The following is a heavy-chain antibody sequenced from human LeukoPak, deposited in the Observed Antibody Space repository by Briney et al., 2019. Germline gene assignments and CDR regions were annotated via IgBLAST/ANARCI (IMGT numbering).Heavy chain of an antibody. CDR2: INPDSGGS. CDR1: GYTFAGYY. V-gene: IGHV1-2*02. D-gene: IGHD2-8*01. Sequence: ASVKVSCKASGYTFAGYYMHWVRQARGQGLDWMGWINPDSGGSNSAQKVQGRVTMTRDRSISTAYMELSRLRSDDTAVYYCAGGGDFGLGYCTNGICPPFGYWGQGTLVTVSS. J-gene: IGHJ4*02. CDR3: AGGGDFGLGYCTNGICPPFGY.